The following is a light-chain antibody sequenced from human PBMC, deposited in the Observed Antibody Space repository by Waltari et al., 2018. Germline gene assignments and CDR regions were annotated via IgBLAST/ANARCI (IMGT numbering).Light chain of an antibody. Sequence: LSCRASQSVSSSYLAWYWQKPGQAPRLLIYGASSRATGIPDRFSGSGSGTDFTLTISRLEPEDFAVYYCQQYGSSPLTFGGGTKVEIK. J-gene: IGKJ4*01. CDR3: QQYGSSPLT. CDR2: GAS. CDR1: QSVSSSY. V-gene: IGKV3-20*01.